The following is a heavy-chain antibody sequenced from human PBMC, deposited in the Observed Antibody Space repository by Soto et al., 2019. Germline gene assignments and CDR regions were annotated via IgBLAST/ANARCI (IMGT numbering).Heavy chain of an antibody. CDR1: GFTFSSYW. D-gene: IGHD1-26*01. CDR3: ARSRGSVGGEYNMDV. V-gene: IGHV3-74*01. Sequence: EVQLVESGGGLVQPGGSLRLSCAASGFTFSSYWMHWVRQGPGEGLVWVSRIMSDGSGTTYADSVKGRFTISRDNAKNTLYLQMNSLRAEDTAVYHCARSRGSVGGEYNMDVLGQGTTVTVSS. CDR2: IMSDGSGT. J-gene: IGHJ6*02.